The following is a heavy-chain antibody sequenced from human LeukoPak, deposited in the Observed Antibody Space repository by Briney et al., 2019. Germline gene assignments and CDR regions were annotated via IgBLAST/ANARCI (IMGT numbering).Heavy chain of an antibody. J-gene: IGHJ4*02. CDR3: ARERAVTTYYYFDY. D-gene: IGHD4-17*01. V-gene: IGHV4-59*01. CDR2: IYYSGST. CDR1: GGSISSYY. Sequence: SETLSLTCTVSGGSISSYYWTWIRQPPGKGLEWIGYIYYSGSTNYNPSLKSRVTTSVDTSKNQFSLKLSSVTAADTAVYYCARERAVTTYYYFDYWGQGTLVTVSS.